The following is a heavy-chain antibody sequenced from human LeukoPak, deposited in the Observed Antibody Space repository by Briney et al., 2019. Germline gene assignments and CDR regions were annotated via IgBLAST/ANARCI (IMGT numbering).Heavy chain of an antibody. CDR3: AKDQCSSTTCYGSPGY. J-gene: IGHJ4*02. CDR1: GFTFSSYG. CDR2: IPYDGSNK. V-gene: IGHV3-30*02. Sequence: GGSLRLSSAAYGFTFSSYGMHWVRQAPGKGLEWVAFIPYDGSNKYYGDSVKGRFTISRDNSKNTLYLQMNSLRAEDTAVYYCAKDQCSSTTCYGSPGYWGQGTLVTVSS. D-gene: IGHD2-2*01.